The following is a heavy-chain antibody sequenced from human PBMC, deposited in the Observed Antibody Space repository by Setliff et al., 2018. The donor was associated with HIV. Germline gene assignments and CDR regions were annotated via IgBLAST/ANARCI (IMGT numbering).Heavy chain of an antibody. J-gene: IGHJ3*02. CDR3: AKDISGGDAFDI. CDR1: GFTFDDYT. D-gene: IGHD3-16*01. Sequence: GGSLRLSCAASGFTFDDYTMHWVRQAPGKGLEWVSLISWDGGSTYYADSVKGRFTTSRDNSKNSLYLQMNSLRTEDTALYYCAKDISGGDAFDIWGQGTMVTVSS. V-gene: IGHV3-43*01. CDR2: ISWDGGST.